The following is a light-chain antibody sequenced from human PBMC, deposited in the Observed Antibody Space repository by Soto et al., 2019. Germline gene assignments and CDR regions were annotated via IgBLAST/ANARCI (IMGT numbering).Light chain of an antibody. CDR2: EVS. CDR3: SSYTSSTTRV. CDR1: SIDVGDYDF. V-gene: IGLV2-14*01. J-gene: IGLJ3*02. Sequence: QSALTQPASVSGSPGQSITISCTGTSIDVGDYDFVSWYQHHPGKAPKLMIYEVSNRPSGVSNRFSGSKSGNTASLTISGLQAEDEADYYCSSYTSSTTRVFGGGTKVTVL.